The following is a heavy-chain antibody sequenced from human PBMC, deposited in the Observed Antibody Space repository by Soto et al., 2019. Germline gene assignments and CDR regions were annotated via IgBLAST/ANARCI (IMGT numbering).Heavy chain of an antibody. J-gene: IGHJ5*02. D-gene: IGHD3-3*01. CDR1: GFTFSSYA. Sequence: PGGSLRLSCADSGFTFSSYAMSWVRQSRGKGLEWVSAISGRGGSTYYADPVKGRFTISRDNSKNTLYLQMNSVRAEDTAVYYCAKAYYDCWRGYHANWFDPWGQGTLVTVSS. CDR2: ISGRGGST. V-gene: IGHV3-23*01. CDR3: AKAYYDCWRGYHANWFDP.